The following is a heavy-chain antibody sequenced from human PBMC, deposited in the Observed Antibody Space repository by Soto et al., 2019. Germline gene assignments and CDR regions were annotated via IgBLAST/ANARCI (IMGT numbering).Heavy chain of an antibody. Sequence: SETLSLTCTVSGGSINSGAYYWNWIRQHPGKGLEWIGYIYHSGSTYYNPSLKSRVTISVDRSKNQFSLKLSSVTAADTAVYYCARASTTVTTLDYWGQGTLVTVSS. D-gene: IGHD4-17*01. CDR3: ARASTTVTTLDY. V-gene: IGHV4-30-2*01. J-gene: IGHJ4*02. CDR1: GGSINSGAYY. CDR2: IYHSGST.